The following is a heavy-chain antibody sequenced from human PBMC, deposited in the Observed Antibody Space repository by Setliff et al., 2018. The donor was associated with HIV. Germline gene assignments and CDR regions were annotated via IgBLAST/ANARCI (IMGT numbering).Heavy chain of an antibody. CDR2: IYPSGTI. V-gene: IGHV4-4*07. CDR3: AGSMGATKGSWFEP. J-gene: IGHJ5*02. CDR1: AAPIRNSY. Sequence: PSETLSLTCTVSAAPIRNSYWTWIRQPAGKGLEWIGRIYPSGTINYNPSLKSRVTMSVDTSKNQFSLRLTSVSAADTALYYCAGSMGATKGSWFEPWGQGTLVTVSS. D-gene: IGHD1-26*01.